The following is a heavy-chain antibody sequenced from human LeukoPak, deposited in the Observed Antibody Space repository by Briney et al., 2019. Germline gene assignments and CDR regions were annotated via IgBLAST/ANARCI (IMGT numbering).Heavy chain of an antibody. Sequence: SETLSLTCAVYGGSFSGYYWSWIRQPPGKGLEWIGEINHSGSTNYNPSLKSRVTISVDTSKNQFSLKLSSVTAADTAVYYCARHSRDYYYYYMDVWGKGTTVTISS. V-gene: IGHV4-34*01. CDR3: ARHSRDYYYYYMDV. J-gene: IGHJ6*03. D-gene: IGHD2-21*01. CDR2: INHSGST. CDR1: GGSFSGYY.